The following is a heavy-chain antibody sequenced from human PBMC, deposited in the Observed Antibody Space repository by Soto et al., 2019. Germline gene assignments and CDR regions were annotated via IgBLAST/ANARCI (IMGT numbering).Heavy chain of an antibody. D-gene: IGHD5-12*01. Sequence: GGSLRLSCATSGFTFSNSGMHWVRQAPGKRLEWVAFISLISYDGNNQYYGDSAKGRFTISRDTSRNTLYLQMNSPRPDDTAVYYCAKDGYHAAFDVWGQGTMVTVSS. J-gene: IGHJ3*01. CDR1: GFTFSNSG. CDR2: ISYDGNNQ. CDR3: AKDGYHAAFDV. V-gene: IGHV3-30*18.